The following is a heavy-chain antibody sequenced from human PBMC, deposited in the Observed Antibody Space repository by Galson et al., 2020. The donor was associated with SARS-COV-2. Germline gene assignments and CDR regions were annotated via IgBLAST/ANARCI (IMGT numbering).Heavy chain of an antibody. CDR3: ARDCSSTSCCPYWAGMDV. Sequence: LSLTCTVSGGPINTYYWTWVRQPPGKGLVWIGYVSNSRSTNYNPYLRRRVTITVDTSKNQFSLRLDSVTAADTAVDFCARDCSSTSCCPYWAGMDVWGQGTTVTVSS. CDR1: GGPINTYY. D-gene: IGHD2-2*01. J-gene: IGHJ6*02. V-gene: IGHV4-59*12. CDR2: VSNSRST.